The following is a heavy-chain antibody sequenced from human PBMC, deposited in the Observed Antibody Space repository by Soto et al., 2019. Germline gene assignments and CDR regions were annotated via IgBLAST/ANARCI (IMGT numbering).Heavy chain of an antibody. CDR2: INHSGST. CDR1: GGSFSGHY. D-gene: IGHD3-22*01. CDR3: ARERRKYYYDSSGYYAKTWYYYGMDV. V-gene: IGHV4-34*01. J-gene: IGHJ6*02. Sequence: SETLSLTCAVYGGSFSGHYGSWIRQPPGKGLEWIGEINHSGSTNYNPSLKSRVTISVDTSKNQFSLKLSSVTAADTAVYYCARERRKYYYDSSGYYAKTWYYYGMDVWGQGTTVTVSS.